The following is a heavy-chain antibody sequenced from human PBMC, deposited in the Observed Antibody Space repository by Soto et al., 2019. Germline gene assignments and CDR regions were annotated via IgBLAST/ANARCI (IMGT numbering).Heavy chain of an antibody. D-gene: IGHD2-15*01. V-gene: IGHV1-46*01. CDR3: ARGLDIVVVVAATSHSYFDY. CDR1: GYTFTSCY. CDR2: INPSGGST. Sequence: GASVKVSCKASGYTFTSCYMHWVRQAPGQGLEWMGIINPSGGSTSYAQKFQGRVTMTRDTSTSTVYMELSSLRSEDTAVYYCARGLDIVVVVAATSHSYFDYWGQGTLVTVSS. J-gene: IGHJ4*02.